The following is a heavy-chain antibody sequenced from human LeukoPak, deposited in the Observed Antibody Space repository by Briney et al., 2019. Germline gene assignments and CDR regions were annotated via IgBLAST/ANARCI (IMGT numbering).Heavy chain of an antibody. CDR1: GFTFSSYW. CDR2: INPSGGSK. V-gene: IGHV1-46*01. J-gene: IGHJ4*02. D-gene: IGHD1-26*01. CDR3: ARDRSYSGSYHDY. Sequence: GGSLKVSCKASGFTFSSYWMNWVRQAPGQGLEWMGIINPSGGSKSYAHKLRGRITITRDTSKSTVYMELSSLRSEDTAVYYCARDRSYSGSYHDYWGQGTLVTVSS.